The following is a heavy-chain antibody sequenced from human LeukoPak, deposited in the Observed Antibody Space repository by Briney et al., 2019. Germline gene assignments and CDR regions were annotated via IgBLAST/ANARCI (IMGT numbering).Heavy chain of an antibody. J-gene: IGHJ3*02. CDR2: MNPNSGNT. V-gene: IGHV1-8*01. CDR3: ARAPDSSSWTEGAFDI. D-gene: IGHD6-13*01. Sequence: ASVKVSCKASGYTFTSYDINWVRQAPGQGLEWMGWMNPNSGNTGYAQKFQGRVTMTRNTSISTAYMELSSLRSEDTAVYYCARAPDSSSWTEGAFDIWGQGTMVTVSS. CDR1: GYTFTSYD.